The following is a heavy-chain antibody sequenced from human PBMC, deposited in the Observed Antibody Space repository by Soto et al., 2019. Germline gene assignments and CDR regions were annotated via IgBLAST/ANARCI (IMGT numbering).Heavy chain of an antibody. J-gene: IGHJ4*02. Sequence: ASVKVSCKASGYTFTGYYMHWVRQAPGQGLEWMGWINPNSGGTNYAQKFQGRVTMTRVTSISTAYMELSRLRSDDTAVYYCESYEWQWLEDYFYYWGQGTLVAVSS. CDR3: ESYEWQWLEDYFYY. D-gene: IGHD6-19*01. CDR1: GYTFTGYY. CDR2: INPNSGGT. V-gene: IGHV1-2*02.